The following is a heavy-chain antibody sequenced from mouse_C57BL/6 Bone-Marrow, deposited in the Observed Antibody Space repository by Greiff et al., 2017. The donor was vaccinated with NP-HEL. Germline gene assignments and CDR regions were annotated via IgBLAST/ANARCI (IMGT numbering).Heavy chain of an antibody. D-gene: IGHD2-5*01. CDR2: INPSSGYT. J-gene: IGHJ4*01. CDR3: ARSRSYSNYHAMDY. CDR1: GYTFTSYT. V-gene: IGHV1-4*01. Sequence: QVQLQQSGAELARPGASVKMSCKASGYTFTSYTMHWVKQRPGQGLEWIGYINPSSGYTKYNQKFKDKATLTADKSSSTAYMQLSSLTSEDSAVYYCARSRSYSNYHAMDYWGQGTSVTVSS.